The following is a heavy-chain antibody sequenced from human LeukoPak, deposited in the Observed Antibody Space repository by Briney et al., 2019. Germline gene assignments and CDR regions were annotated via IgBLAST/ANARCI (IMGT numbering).Heavy chain of an antibody. D-gene: IGHD2-15*01. V-gene: IGHV4-39*01. J-gene: IGHJ4*02. CDR2: IYYSGST. CDR3: ARQEGSSYY. Sequence: SETLSLTCTVSGGSISSSGYYWGWIRHPPGKGLEWIGSIYYSGSTYYNPSLKSRVTISVDTSKNQFSLRLSSVTAADTAVYYCARQEGSSYYWGQGTLVTVSS. CDR1: GGSISSSGYY.